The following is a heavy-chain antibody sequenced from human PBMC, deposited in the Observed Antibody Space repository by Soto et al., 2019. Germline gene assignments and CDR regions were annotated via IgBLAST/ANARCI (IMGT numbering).Heavy chain of an antibody. CDR1: GFTFSSYW. J-gene: IGHJ6*02. V-gene: IGHV3-7*03. Sequence: EVQLLDSGGGLVQPGGSLRLSCAASGFTFSSYWMSWVRQAPGKGLEWVANIKQDGSEKYYVDSVKGRFTISRDNAKNSLYLQMNSLRAEDTAVYYCASSSSSALYYYYGMDVWGQGTTVTVSS. CDR3: ASSSSSALYYYYGMDV. CDR2: IKQDGSEK. D-gene: IGHD6-6*01.